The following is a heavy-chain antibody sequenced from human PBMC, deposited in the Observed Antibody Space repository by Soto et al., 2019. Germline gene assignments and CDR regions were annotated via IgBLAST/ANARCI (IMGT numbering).Heavy chain of an antibody. CDR3: ATSSPANYYYGVDV. V-gene: IGHV1-24*01. D-gene: IGHD2-2*01. Sequence: EASVKVSCKVSGYIVTKLSMHWVRQAPGKGLEWMGGFDPEDGETVYAQKFQGRVTMTEDRSSDSAFLELSSLTSEDTVVYYCATSSPANYYYGVDVWGQGTTVTVSS. CDR2: FDPEDGET. CDR1: GYIVTKLS. J-gene: IGHJ6*02.